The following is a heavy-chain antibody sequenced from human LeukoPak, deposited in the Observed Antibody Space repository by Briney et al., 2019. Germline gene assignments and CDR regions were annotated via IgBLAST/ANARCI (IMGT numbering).Heavy chain of an antibody. Sequence: GGSLRLSCAASGFTFSGYGMHWVRQVPVKGLQWVAVISHDGHTKYYEDSVEGRFTISRDNFKNTLSLQMNSLRADDTAVYFCAKEAATSQIGYWGQGTLVTVSS. CDR2: ISHDGHTK. V-gene: IGHV3-30*18. CDR3: AKEAATSQIGY. CDR1: GFTFSGYG. D-gene: IGHD6-25*01. J-gene: IGHJ4*02.